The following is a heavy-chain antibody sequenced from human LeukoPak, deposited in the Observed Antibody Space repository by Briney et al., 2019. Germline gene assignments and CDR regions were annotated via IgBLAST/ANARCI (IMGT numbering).Heavy chain of an antibody. CDR3: ARDSGMGTMIGAAV. CDR2: ISSSSSYI. Sequence: PGGSLRLSCAASGFTFSSYSMNWVRQAPGKGLEWVSSISSSSSYIYYADSVKGRFTISRDNAKNSLYLQMNSLRAEDTAVYYCARDSGMGTMIGAAVWGQGTLVTVSS. D-gene: IGHD3-22*01. J-gene: IGHJ4*02. CDR1: GFTFSSYS. V-gene: IGHV3-21*01.